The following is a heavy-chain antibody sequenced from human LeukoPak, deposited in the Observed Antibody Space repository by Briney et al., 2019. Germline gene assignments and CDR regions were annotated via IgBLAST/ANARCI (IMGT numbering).Heavy chain of an antibody. V-gene: IGHV3-21*01. J-gene: IGHJ6*03. Sequence: GGSLRLSCAASGFTFSSYSMNWVRQAPGKGLEGVSSISSSSYIYYADSVKGRFTISRDNAKNSLYLQMNSLRAEDTAVYYCARDMSQRDFFYYYYYMDVWGKGTTVTVSS. CDR3: ARDMSQRDFFYYYYYMDV. D-gene: IGHD1-1*01. CDR1: GFTFSSYS. CDR2: ISSSSYI.